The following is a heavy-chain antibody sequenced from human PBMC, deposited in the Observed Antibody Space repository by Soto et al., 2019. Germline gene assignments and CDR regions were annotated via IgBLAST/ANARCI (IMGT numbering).Heavy chain of an antibody. CDR3: ARYDVAGDWFDP. J-gene: IGHJ5*02. CDR1: GYTFTGYY. D-gene: IGHD6-19*01. CDR2: INPNSGGT. V-gene: IGHV1-2*04. Sequence: ASVKVSCKASGYTFTGYYMHWVRQAPGQGLEWMGWINPNSGGTNYAQKFQGWVTMTRDTSISTAYMELSRLRSHDTAVYYCARYDVAGDWFDPWGQGTLVTVSS.